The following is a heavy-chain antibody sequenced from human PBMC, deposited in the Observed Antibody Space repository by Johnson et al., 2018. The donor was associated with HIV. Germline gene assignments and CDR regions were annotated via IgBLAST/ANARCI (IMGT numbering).Heavy chain of an antibody. CDR3: ARDGLYSSPWDAFDM. CDR1: GFIFDNYG. Sequence: VQLVESGGGLVQPGRSLRLSCAASGFIFDNYGMSWVRQAPGKGLEWVANIKEDGSEENYVDSMEGRFTISRDNAKNSLYLQIDNLRVEDTAVYYCARDGLYSSPWDAFDMWGQGTVVTVSS. V-gene: IGHV3-7*04. J-gene: IGHJ3*02. D-gene: IGHD6-13*01. CDR2: IKEDGSEE.